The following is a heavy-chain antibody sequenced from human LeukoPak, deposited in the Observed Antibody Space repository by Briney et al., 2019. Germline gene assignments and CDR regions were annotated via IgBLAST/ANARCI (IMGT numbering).Heavy chain of an antibody. CDR1: GFAFSNYA. CDR2: ISSGGTYE. V-gene: IGHV3-30*01. Sequence: GKSLRLSCAASGFAFSNYAMHWVRQAPGKGLEWVSLISSGGTYEYYADSVKGRFTISRDNSKNTLYLQLNSLRAEDTAVYYCARDSTYYYDSGSSGPHYFDNWGQGTLVTVSS. J-gene: IGHJ4*02. D-gene: IGHD3-10*01. CDR3: ARDSTYYYDSGSSGPHYFDN.